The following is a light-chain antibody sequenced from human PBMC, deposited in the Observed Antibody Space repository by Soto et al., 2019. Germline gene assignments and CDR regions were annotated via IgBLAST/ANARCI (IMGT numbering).Light chain of an antibody. CDR2: WAS. Sequence: DVVMTQSPDSLAVSLGERATINCKSSQSLLYSSNSKNYLAWYQRKPGQPPKLLIYWASTRESGVPGRFSGSGSGTDFTLTISSLQAEDVAVYYCQQYLSIPRTFGQGTKVEIK. V-gene: IGKV4-1*01. CDR3: QQYLSIPRT. J-gene: IGKJ1*01. CDR1: QSLLYSSNSKNY.